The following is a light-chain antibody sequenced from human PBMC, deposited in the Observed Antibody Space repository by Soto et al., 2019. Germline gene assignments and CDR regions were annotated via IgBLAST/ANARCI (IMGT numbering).Light chain of an antibody. CDR1: QDITSY. V-gene: IGKV1-33*01. Sequence: DIQMTQSPSSLSASVGDRVTITCQARQDITSYLNWYQHKPGKAPKLLIYDASILEAGVPSRFSGRGSGTDFTFTISRLQPEDVATSYCQHGDYLPIFGTGTKVDCK. J-gene: IGKJ3*01. CDR3: QHGDYLPI. CDR2: DAS.